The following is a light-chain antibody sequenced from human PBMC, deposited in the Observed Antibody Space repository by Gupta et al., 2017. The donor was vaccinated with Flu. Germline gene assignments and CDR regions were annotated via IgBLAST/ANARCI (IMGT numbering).Light chain of an antibody. CDR2: GAS. Sequence: DCQMTQSPSSLSAYVGDRVIITCRASQSVGNSLGWYQQKPEKAPKSLIYGASIVQNGVPSRFSASGFGTEFTLTISSLQPEDFGTYYCRQYREYPITFGQGTRLEIK. CDR1: QSVGNS. J-gene: IGKJ5*01. V-gene: IGKV1D-16*01. CDR3: RQYREYPIT.